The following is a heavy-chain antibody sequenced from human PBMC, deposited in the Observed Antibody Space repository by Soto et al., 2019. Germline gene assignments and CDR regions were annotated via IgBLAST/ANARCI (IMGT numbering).Heavy chain of an antibody. CDR3: ATAMVTPSGIDY. CDR1: GFTFTSYG. CDR2: ISYDGSNK. V-gene: IGHV3-30*03. J-gene: IGHJ4*02. Sequence: VQLVESGGGLVQPGGSLRLSCAASGFTFTSYGMHWVRQAPGKGLEWEAVISYDGSNKYYADSVKGRFTISRDNSKNTLYLQMNSLRAEDTAVYYCATAMVTPSGIDYWGQGTLVTVSS. D-gene: IGHD2-21*02.